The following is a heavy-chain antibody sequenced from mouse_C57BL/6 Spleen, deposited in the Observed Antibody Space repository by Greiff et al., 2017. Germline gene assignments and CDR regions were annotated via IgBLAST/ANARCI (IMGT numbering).Heavy chain of an antibody. Sequence: DVQLVESGGGLVKPGGSLKLSCAASGFTFSSYAMSWVRQTPEKRLEWVATISDGGSYTYYPDNVKGRFTISRDNAKNNLYLQMSHLKSEDTAMYYCARITTVVEGYAMDYWGQGTSVTVSS. CDR3: ARITTVVEGYAMDY. V-gene: IGHV5-4*01. CDR1: GFTFSSYA. CDR2: ISDGGSYT. J-gene: IGHJ4*01. D-gene: IGHD1-1*01.